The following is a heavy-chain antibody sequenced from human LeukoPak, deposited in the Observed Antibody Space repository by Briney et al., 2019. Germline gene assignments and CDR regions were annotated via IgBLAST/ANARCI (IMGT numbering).Heavy chain of an antibody. CDR2: INTNTGNP. D-gene: IGHD6-19*01. J-gene: IGHJ6*03. V-gene: IGHV7-4-1*02. CDR1: GYTFTIYG. Sequence: ASVKVSCKASGYTFTIYGIIWVRQAPGQGLEWMGWINTNTGNPTYAQGFTGRFVFSLDTSVSTAYLQISSLKAEDTAVYYCARDPGLGSGWSIRCMDVWGKGTTVTVSS. CDR3: ARDPGLGSGWSIRCMDV.